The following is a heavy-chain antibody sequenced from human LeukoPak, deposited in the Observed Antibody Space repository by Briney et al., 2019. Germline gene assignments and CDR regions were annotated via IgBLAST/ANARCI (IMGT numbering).Heavy chain of an antibody. CDR3: AREILGIVVVPAAMGDWFDP. CDR2: INPNSGGT. CDR1: GYTFTGYY. Sequence: ASVKVSCKASGYTFTGYYMHWVRQAPGQGLEWMGWINPNSGGTNYAQKFQGRVTITRDTSTSTAYMELSRLRSDDTAVYYCAREILGIVVVPAAMGDWFDPWGQGTLVTVSS. J-gene: IGHJ5*02. V-gene: IGHV1-2*02. D-gene: IGHD2-2*01.